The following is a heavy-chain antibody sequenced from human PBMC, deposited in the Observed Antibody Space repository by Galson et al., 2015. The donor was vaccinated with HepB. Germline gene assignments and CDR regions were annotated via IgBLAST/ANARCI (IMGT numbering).Heavy chain of an antibody. D-gene: IGHD2-2*01. CDR2: ISYDGSNK. CDR3: AKVWGAYCSSTSCPGGGNWFDP. V-gene: IGHV3-30*04. J-gene: IGHJ5*02. Sequence: SLRLSCAASGFTFSSYAMHWVRQAPGKGLEWVAVISYDGSNKYYADSVKGRFTISRDNSKNTLYLQMNSLRAEDTAVYYCAKVWGAYCSSTSCPGGGNWFDPWGQGTLVTVSS. CDR1: GFTFSSYA.